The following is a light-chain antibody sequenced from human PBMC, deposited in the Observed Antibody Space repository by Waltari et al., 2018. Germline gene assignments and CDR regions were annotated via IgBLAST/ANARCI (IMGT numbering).Light chain of an antibody. Sequence: QSVLTQPPSASGTPGQRVTISCSGSSSNIGSNAVIWYQQLPGAAPKRLIYNNDQRPSGVPDRFSGSKAGTSASLAISGLQSEDEADYYCAAWDNSLNGVFGGGTKLTVL. CDR2: NND. CDR3: AAWDNSLNGV. V-gene: IGLV1-44*01. CDR1: SSNIGSNA. J-gene: IGLJ3*02.